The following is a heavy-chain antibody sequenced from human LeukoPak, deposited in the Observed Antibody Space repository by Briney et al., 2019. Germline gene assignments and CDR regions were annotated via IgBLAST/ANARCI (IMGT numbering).Heavy chain of an antibody. CDR2: ISYDGSNK. J-gene: IGHJ4*02. Sequence: GGSLRLSCAASGFTFGSYAMHWVRQAPGKGLEWVAVISYDGSNKYYADSVKGRFTISRDNSKNTLYLQMNSLRAEDTAVYYCARDRWGYGSGSYFFDYWGQGTLVTVSS. D-gene: IGHD3-10*01. V-gene: IGHV3-30*04. CDR3: ARDRWGYGSGSYFFDY. CDR1: GFTFGSYA.